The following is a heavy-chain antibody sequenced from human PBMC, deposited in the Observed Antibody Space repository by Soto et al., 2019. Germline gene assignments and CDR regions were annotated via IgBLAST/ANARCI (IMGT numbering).Heavy chain of an antibody. D-gene: IGHD2-21*02. Sequence: GESLKISCKGSGYSFTSYWIGWVRQMPGKGLEWMGIIYPGDSDTRCSPSFQGQVTISADKSISTAYLQWSSLKASDTAMYYCARTTAIPNFGIDYWGQGTLVTVSS. CDR1: GYSFTSYW. J-gene: IGHJ4*02. V-gene: IGHV5-51*01. CDR2: IYPGDSDT. CDR3: ARTTAIPNFGIDY.